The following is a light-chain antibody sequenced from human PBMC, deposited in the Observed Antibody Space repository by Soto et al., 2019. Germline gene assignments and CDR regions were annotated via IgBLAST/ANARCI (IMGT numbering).Light chain of an antibody. CDR3: QQSYSIPPT. J-gene: IGKJ4*01. Sequence: DIQMTQSPSSLYASVGDRVTITCRASQSINTYLNWYQQKPGKAPQFFIHSASSLQSGVPSRFSGSGSGTDFTLTISNLQPEDFATYYCQQSYSIPPTFGGGTKVEIK. CDR1: QSINTY. V-gene: IGKV1-39*01. CDR2: SAS.